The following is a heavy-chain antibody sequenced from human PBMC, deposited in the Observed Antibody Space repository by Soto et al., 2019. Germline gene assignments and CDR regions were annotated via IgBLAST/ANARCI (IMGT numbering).Heavy chain of an antibody. J-gene: IGHJ5*02. V-gene: IGHV4-34*01. CDR3: ARERTVLLRFGESSWFDP. Sequence: SDTLSLSCAVDVESFSAYSLTWMRQPPGKGLEWIGDINRSGSTNYNPSLKSRVTISVGTSKNQFSLKLSSVTAADTAVYYCARERTVLLRFGESSWFDPWGQG. CDR1: VESFSAYS. CDR2: INRSGST. D-gene: IGHD3-10*01.